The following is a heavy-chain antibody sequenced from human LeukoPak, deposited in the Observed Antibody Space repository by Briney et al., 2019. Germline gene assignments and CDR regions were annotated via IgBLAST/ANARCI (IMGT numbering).Heavy chain of an antibody. CDR1: GYTFTSYY. D-gene: IGHD1-1*01. Sequence: ASVRVSCKASGYTFTSYYMHWVRQAPGQGLEWMGIINPSGGSTSYAQKFQGRVTMTRDTSTSTVYMGLSSLRSEDTAVYYCAGAGTTDKLGYYGMDVWGKGTTVTVSS. J-gene: IGHJ6*04. CDR3: AGAGTTDKLGYYGMDV. CDR2: INPSGGST. V-gene: IGHV1-46*01.